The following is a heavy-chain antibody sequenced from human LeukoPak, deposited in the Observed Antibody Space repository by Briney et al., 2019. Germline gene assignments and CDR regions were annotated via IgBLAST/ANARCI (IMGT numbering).Heavy chain of an antibody. Sequence: GASVKVSCKASGYTFTSYDINWVRQATGQGLEWMGWMNPNSGNTGYAQKFQGRVTITRNTSISTAYMELSSLRSEDTAVYYCALLGSHYYYYYMDVWGKGTTVTVSS. D-gene: IGHD2-8*02. CDR3: ALLGSHYYYYYMDV. CDR2: MNPNSGNT. CDR1: GYTFTSYD. J-gene: IGHJ6*03. V-gene: IGHV1-8*03.